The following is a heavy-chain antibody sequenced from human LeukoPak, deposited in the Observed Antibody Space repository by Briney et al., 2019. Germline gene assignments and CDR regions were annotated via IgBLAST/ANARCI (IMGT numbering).Heavy chain of an antibody. CDR2: IKEDGSEK. CDR3: ARDHGETIFRSLGVDY. V-gene: IGHV3-7*05. CDR1: GFSFSDNW. D-gene: IGHD3-3*01. Sequence: GGSLRLSCAASGFSFSDNWMSWVRQAPGKGLEWVANIKEDGSEKNYVDSVKGRFTISRDNAKNSLYLQMISLRSDDTAVYYCARDHGETIFRSLGVDYWGQGTLVTVSS. J-gene: IGHJ4*02.